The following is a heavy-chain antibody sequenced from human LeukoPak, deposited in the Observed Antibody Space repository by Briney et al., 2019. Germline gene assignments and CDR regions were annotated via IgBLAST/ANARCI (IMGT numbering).Heavy chain of an antibody. J-gene: IGHJ6*02. V-gene: IGHV4-59*08. CDR2: IYYSGST. CDR3: ASQSYGSGSYYNVINYYYGMDV. Sequence: PSETLSLTCTVSGGSISSYYWSWIRQPPGKGLEWIGYIYYSGSTNYNPSLKSRVTISVDTSKNQFSLKLSSVTAADTAVYYCASQSYGSGSYYNVINYYYGMDVWGQGTTVTVSS. D-gene: IGHD3-10*01. CDR1: GGSISSYY.